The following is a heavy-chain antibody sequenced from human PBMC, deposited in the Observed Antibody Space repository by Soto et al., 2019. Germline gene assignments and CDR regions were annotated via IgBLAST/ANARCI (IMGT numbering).Heavy chain of an antibody. J-gene: IGHJ5*02. CDR3: TTAADDYGDYARP. Sequence: GSLRLSCAASGFTFSNAWMSWVRQAPGKGLEWVGRIKSKTDGGTTDYAAPVKGRFTISRDDSKNTLYLQMNSLKTEDTAVYYCTTAADDYGDYARPWGQGTLVTVSS. CDR2: IKSKTDGGTT. CDR1: GFTFSNAW. D-gene: IGHD4-17*01. V-gene: IGHV3-15*01.